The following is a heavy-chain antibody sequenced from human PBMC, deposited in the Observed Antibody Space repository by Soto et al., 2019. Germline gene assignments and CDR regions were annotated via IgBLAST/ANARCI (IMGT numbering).Heavy chain of an antibody. V-gene: IGHV1-18*01. CDR2: VGTNNDNT. CDR3: ARALNTHSSAYYSLAY. CDR1: GYTFTAYG. D-gene: IGHD3-22*01. J-gene: IGHJ4*02. Sequence: AAVKVSCKTSGYTFTAYGLAWLRQAPGQRPEWMGWVGTNNDNTNYAEKFQGRVTMTTDTSTATTYMELRSLRSYDTAVYYCARALNTHSSAYYSLAYWGQGTLVTVSS.